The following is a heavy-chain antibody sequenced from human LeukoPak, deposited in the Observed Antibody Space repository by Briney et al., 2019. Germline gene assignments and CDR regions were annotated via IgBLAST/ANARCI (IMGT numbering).Heavy chain of an antibody. D-gene: IGHD6-19*01. J-gene: IGHJ5*02. CDR1: GFTFSDHY. CDR2: TRNRANSYTT. Sequence: GGSLRLSCAASGFTFSDHYMDWVRQAPGKGLEWVGRTRNRANSYTTEYAASVKGRFTISRDDSKNSLYLQMNSLKTEDTAVYYCARATQWLGYNWFDPWGQGTLVTVSS. CDR3: ARATQWLGYNWFDP. V-gene: IGHV3-72*01.